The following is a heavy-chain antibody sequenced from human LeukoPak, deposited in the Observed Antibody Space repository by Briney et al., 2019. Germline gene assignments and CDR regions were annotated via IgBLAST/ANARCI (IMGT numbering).Heavy chain of an antibody. J-gene: IGHJ6*03. CDR1: GGTFSSYA. D-gene: IGHD3-9*01. V-gene: IGHV1-69*05. Sequence: ASVKVSCKASGGTFSSYAISWVRQAPGQGLEWMGGIIPIFGTANYAQKFRGRVTITTDESTSTAYMELSSLRSEDTAVYYCARGGLRYFDWSSPHYYYYYMDVWGKGTTVTVSS. CDR2: IIPIFGTA. CDR3: ARGGLRYFDWSSPHYYYYYMDV.